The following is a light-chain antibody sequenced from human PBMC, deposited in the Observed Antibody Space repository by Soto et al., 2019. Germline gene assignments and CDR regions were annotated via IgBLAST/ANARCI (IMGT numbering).Light chain of an antibody. CDR2: ATK. V-gene: IGLV8-61*01. J-gene: IGLJ3*02. CDR3: VLYMGSGTWV. CDR1: SGSVSTNYY. Sequence: QAVVTQEPSFSVSPGGTVTLTCGLSSGSVSTNYYPTWYQQTPGQAPRTLIYATKTRSSGVPDRFSGSILGDKAALTITGAQADDESHYYCVLYMGSGTWVFGGGTKLTVL.